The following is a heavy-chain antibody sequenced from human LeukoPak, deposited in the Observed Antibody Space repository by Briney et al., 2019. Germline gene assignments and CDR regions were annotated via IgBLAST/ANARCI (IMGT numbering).Heavy chain of an antibody. CDR3: ARGVAAARYYFDY. CDR1: GYSISSGYH. D-gene: IGHD6-13*01. V-gene: IGHV4-38-2*02. Sequence: SETLSLTCTVSGYSISSGYHWGWIRQPPGKGLEWIGSIYHSGNTYYNASLKSRVTISVDTSRNQFSLKLNSVTAADTAVYYCARGVAAARYYFDYWGQGTLVTVSS. CDR2: IYHSGNT. J-gene: IGHJ4*02.